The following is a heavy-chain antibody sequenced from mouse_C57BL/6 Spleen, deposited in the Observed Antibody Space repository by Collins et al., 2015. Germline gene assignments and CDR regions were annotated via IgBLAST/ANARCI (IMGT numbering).Heavy chain of an antibody. Sequence: QLQQSGAELARPGASVKMSCKASGYTFTSYTMHWVKQRPGQGLEWIGYINPSSDYTKYNQKFKDKATLTADKSSSTAYMQLSSLTSEDSAVYYCASDGFYKDYFDYWGQGTTLTVSS. D-gene: IGHD2-3*01. CDR3: ASDGFYKDYFDY. CDR1: GYTFTSYT. CDR2: INPSSDYT. J-gene: IGHJ2*01. V-gene: IGHV1-4*01.